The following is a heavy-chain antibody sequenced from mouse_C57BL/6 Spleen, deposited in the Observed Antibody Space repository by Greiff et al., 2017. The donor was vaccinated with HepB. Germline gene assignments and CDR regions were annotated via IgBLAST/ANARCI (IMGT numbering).Heavy chain of an antibody. V-gene: IGHV10-1*01. D-gene: IGHD2-3*01. CDR3: VRRDDYGYFDV. CDR1: GFSFNTYA. J-gene: IGHJ1*03. CDR2: IRSKSNNYAT. Sequence: EVQLVESGGGLVQPKGSLKLSCAASGFSFNTYAMNWVRQAPGKGLEWVARIRSKSNNYATYYADSVKDRFTISRDDSESMLYLQMNTLKTEDTAMYYCVRRDDYGYFDVWGTGTTVTVSS.